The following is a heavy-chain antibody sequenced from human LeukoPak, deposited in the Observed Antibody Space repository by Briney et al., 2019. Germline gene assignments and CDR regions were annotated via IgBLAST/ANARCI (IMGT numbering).Heavy chain of an antibody. CDR2: IASDGAWT. CDR3: AKSGYSYGYCGFN. J-gene: IGHJ4*02. V-gene: IGHV3-64*04. D-gene: IGHD5-18*01. CDR1: GFTFSSHT. Sequence: GGSLRLSCSASGFTFSSHTMHWVRQAPGKGLEYVSSIASDGAWTYYADSVKGRFTISRDNSKNTLYLQMNSLGAEDTAVYYCAKSGYSYGYCGFNWGQGTLVTVSS.